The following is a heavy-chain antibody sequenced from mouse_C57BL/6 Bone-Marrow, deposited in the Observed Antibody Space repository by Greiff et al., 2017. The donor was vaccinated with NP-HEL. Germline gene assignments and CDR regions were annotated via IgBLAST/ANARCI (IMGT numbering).Heavy chain of an antibody. CDR2: SRNKANDYTT. CDR3: AREGATDWYFDV. Sequence: EVMLVESGGGLVQSGRSLRLSCATSGFTFSDFYMEWVRQAPGKGLEWIAASRNKANDYTTEYSASVKGRFIVSRDTSQSILYLQMNALRAEDTAIYYCAREGATDWYFDVWGTGTTVTVSS. V-gene: IGHV7-1*01. CDR1: GFTFSDFY. J-gene: IGHJ1*03. D-gene: IGHD3-1*01.